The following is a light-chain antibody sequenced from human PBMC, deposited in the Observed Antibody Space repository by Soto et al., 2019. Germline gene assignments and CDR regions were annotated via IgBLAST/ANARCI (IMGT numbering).Light chain of an antibody. J-gene: IGLJ1*01. V-gene: IGLV1-40*01. CDR2: TNN. CDR1: SSNIGAGYD. CDR3: QSYDSRLSGYV. Sequence: QSVLTQPPSVSGAPGQGVTISCTGSSSNIGAGYDVHWYLQLPGSAPQLLVYTNNNRPSGVPDRFSGSASGTSASLAITGLQAEDEGDYYCQSYDSRLSGYVFGTGTKVTVL.